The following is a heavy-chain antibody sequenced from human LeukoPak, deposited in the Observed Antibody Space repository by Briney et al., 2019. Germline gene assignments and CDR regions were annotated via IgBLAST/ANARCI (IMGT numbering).Heavy chain of an antibody. D-gene: IGHD2-2*01. CDR2: VNPNTGGA. CDR3: AKAGSVSAASQPLDF. J-gene: IGHJ4*02. CDR1: GYTFTGHY. Sequence: GASVKVSCTTSGYTFTGHYIHWLRQAPGQGLEWVGWVNPNTGGAEYSQKLKGRVSLTRDTSINTAYLELSRLTSDDSAVYYCAKAGSVSAASQPLDFWGQGTLVTVSS. V-gene: IGHV1-2*02.